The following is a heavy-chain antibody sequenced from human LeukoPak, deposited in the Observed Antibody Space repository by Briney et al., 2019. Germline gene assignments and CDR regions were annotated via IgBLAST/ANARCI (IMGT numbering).Heavy chain of an antibody. CDR2: IYTSGST. V-gene: IGHV4-4*09. Sequence: PSETLSLTCTVSGGSISSYFRSWIRQPPGKGLEWIGYIYTSGSTNYNPSLKSRVTISVDTSKNQCSLKLTSVTAADTAVYYCARRDSAMVFFDLWGQGTLVTVSS. J-gene: IGHJ4*02. CDR1: GGSISSYF. CDR3: ARRDSAMVFFDL. D-gene: IGHD5-18*01.